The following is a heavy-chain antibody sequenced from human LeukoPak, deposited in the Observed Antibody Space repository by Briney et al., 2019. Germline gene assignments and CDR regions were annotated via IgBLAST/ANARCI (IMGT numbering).Heavy chain of an antibody. V-gene: IGHV3-33*01. CDR1: GFTNSSNG. J-gene: IGHJ4*02. CDR2: IWYDGSNK. Sequence: WTSLRLFWAAPGFTNSSNGLHWLRQAQGKGLEWVAVIWYDGSNKYYADSVKGRFTISRDNSKNTLYLQMNSLRAEDTAVYYCARDFSVGATAAPIDYWGQGTLVTVSS. CDR3: ARDFSVGATAAPIDY. D-gene: IGHD1-26*01.